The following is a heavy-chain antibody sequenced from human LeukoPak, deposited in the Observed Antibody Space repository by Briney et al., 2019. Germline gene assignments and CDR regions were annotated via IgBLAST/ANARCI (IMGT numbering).Heavy chain of an antibody. J-gene: IGHJ4*02. Sequence: PGGSLRLSCAASGFTFSSYSMNWVRQAPGKGLEWVSYISSSSSTIYYADSVKGRFTISRDNAKNSLYLQMSSLRAEDTAVYYCAKGQYYDSSLGLDYWGQGTLVTVSS. V-gene: IGHV3-48*01. CDR3: AKGQYYDSSLGLDY. CDR1: GFTFSSYS. CDR2: ISSSSSTI. D-gene: IGHD3-22*01.